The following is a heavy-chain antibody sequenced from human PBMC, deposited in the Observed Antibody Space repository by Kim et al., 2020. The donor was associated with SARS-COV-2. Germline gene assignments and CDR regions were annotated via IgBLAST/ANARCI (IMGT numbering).Heavy chain of an antibody. CDR2: ISGDGGST. J-gene: IGHJ6*02. CDR1: GFTFDDYA. V-gene: IGHV3-43*02. CDR3: AKHLTPTISYYYYGMDV. D-gene: IGHD3-3*01. Sequence: GGSLRLSCAASGFTFDDYAMHWVRQAPGKGLEWVSLISGDGGSTYYADSVKGRFTISRDNSKNSLYLQMNSLRTEDTALYYCAKHLTPTISYYYYGMDVWGQGTTVTVSS.